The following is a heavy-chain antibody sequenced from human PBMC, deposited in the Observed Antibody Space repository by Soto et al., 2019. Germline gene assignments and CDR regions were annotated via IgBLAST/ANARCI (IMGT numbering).Heavy chain of an antibody. V-gene: IGHV3-30*18. Sequence: QVQLVESGGGVVQPGRSLRLSCAASGFTFSSFVMHWVRQAPGKGLEWLAVISFDGSDKYYADSVKGRFTISRDNSKYTLYLQMNRLRAEDTGVYFCAKVGLLGDLHAAFDIWGQGTMVTVSS. D-gene: IGHD3-16*01. J-gene: IGHJ3*02. CDR3: AKVGLLGDLHAAFDI. CDR1: GFTFSSFV. CDR2: ISFDGSDK.